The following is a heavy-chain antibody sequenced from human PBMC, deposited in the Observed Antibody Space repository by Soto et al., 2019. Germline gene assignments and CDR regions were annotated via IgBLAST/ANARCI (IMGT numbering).Heavy chain of an antibody. CDR3: AKDAVYNDGLWLMDH. J-gene: IGHJ4*02. D-gene: IGHD2-21*01. Sequence: EVQLLESGGGLVQPGGSLRLSCTASGLPHSSFAMMWVRQAPGKGLECVSGIYGNGGGIGYADTVKGRFTISRDNSKNTVYLQMTDLRADDTAVYYCAKDAVYNDGLWLMDHWGQGTQVTVSS. CDR1: GLPHSSFA. V-gene: IGHV3-23*01. CDR2: IYGNGGGI.